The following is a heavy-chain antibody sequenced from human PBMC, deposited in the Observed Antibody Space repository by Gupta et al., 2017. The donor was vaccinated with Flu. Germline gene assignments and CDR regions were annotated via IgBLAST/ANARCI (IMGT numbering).Heavy chain of an antibody. CDR1: GGSFSGYY. V-gene: IGHV4-34*01. CDR3: AGYQLLYRFDP. CDR2: IRHRGST. Sequence: QVQLQQWGAGLLTPSETLSLTCAVDGGSFSGYYWSWIRQPPGKGLEWIGEIRHRGSTNYNPSLKSRVTISADPSKRQFSLTLSSVTAADTAVYFCAGYQLLYRFDPWGQGTRVTVSS. J-gene: IGHJ5*02. D-gene: IGHD2-2*02.